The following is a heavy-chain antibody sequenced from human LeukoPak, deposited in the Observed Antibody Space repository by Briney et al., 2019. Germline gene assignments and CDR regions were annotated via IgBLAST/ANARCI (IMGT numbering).Heavy chain of an antibody. Sequence: TGGSLRLSCAASGFTFSSYGMHWVRQAPGKGLEWVAVIWYDGSNKYYADSVKGRFTISRDNSKNTLYLQMNSLRAEDTAVYYCARDRSRVRGAKAVSYFDYWGQGTLVTVSS. CDR3: ARDRSRVRGAKAVSYFDY. CDR1: GFTFSSYG. CDR2: IWYDGSNK. J-gene: IGHJ4*02. D-gene: IGHD3-10*01. V-gene: IGHV3-33*01.